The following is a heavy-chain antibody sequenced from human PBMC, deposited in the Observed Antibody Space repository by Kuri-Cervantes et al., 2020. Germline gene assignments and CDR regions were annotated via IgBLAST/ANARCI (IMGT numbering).Heavy chain of an antibody. CDR3: AKDYDSSTYYYYYMDV. J-gene: IGHJ6*03. V-gene: IGHV3-30-3*01. D-gene: IGHD3-22*01. CDR2: ISYDGSNK. CDR1: GFTFSSYA. Sequence: GESLKISCAASGFTFSSYAMHWVRQAPGKGLEWVAVISYDGSNKYYADSVKGRFTISRDNSKSTLYLQMNSLRAEDTAIYYCAKDYDSSTYYYYYMDVWGKGTPVTVSS.